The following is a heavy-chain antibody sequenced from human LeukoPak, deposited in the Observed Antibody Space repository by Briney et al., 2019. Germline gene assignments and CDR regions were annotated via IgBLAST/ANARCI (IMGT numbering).Heavy chain of an antibody. CDR1: GFTFTGYY. D-gene: IGHD3-10*01. Sequence: ASVKVSCKASGFTFTGYYMHWVRQAPGQGLEWMGRINPNSGGTNYAQKFQGRVTMTRDTSISTAYMELSRLRSDDTAVYYCARCDYGSGSCDYWGQGTLVTVSS. J-gene: IGHJ4*02. CDR2: INPNSGGT. V-gene: IGHV1-2*06. CDR3: ARCDYGSGSCDY.